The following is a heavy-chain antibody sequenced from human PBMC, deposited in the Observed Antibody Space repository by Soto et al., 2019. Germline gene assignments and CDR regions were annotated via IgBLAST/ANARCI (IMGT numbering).Heavy chain of an antibody. V-gene: IGHV4-34*01. J-gene: IGHJ5*02. Sequence: SETLSLTCAVYGGSFSGYYWSWIRQPPGKGLEWIGEINHSGSTNYNPSLKSRVTISVDTSKNQFSLKLSSVTAADTAVYYCARGLPYYYDSRPSIPNWFDPWGQGTLVTVSS. D-gene: IGHD3-22*01. CDR2: INHSGST. CDR3: ARGLPYYYDSRPSIPNWFDP. CDR1: GGSFSGYY.